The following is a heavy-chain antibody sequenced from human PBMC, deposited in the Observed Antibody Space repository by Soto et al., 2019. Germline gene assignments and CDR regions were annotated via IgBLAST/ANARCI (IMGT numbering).Heavy chain of an antibody. CDR2: IYYSGST. V-gene: IGHV4-31*03. CDR1: GGSISSGGYY. D-gene: IGHD6-13*01. Sequence: PSETLSLTCTVSGGSISSGGYYWSWIRQHPGKGLEWIGYIYYSGSTYYNPSLKSRVTISVDTSKNQFSLKLSSVTAADTAVYYCARDLWGSSSCLDPWGQGTLVTVS. CDR3: ARDLWGSSSCLDP. J-gene: IGHJ5*02.